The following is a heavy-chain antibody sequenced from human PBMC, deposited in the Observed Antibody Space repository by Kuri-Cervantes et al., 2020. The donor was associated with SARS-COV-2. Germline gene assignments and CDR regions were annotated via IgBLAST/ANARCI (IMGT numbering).Heavy chain of an antibody. J-gene: IGHJ4*02. CDR3: ARYCSSTSCHRRPGVFDY. V-gene: IGHV3-48*03. D-gene: IGHD2-2*01. CDR2: ISSSGSTI. Sequence: GGSLRLSCAASGFTFKKKKKNWIRQAPGKGLEWVSYISSSGSTIYYADSVKGRFTISRDNAKNSLYLQMNSLRAEDTAVYYCARYCSSTSCHRRPGVFDYWGQGTLVTVSS. CDR1: GFTFKKKK.